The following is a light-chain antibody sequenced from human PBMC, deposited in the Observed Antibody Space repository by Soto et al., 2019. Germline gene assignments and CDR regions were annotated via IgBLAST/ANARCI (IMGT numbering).Light chain of an antibody. CDR2: GAS. Sequence: EIRMTQSPVTLSVSPGERASLSCGASQSISSSFLAWYQQKPGQAPRLLIYGASSRATGIPDRFSGTGSETDFTLTISRLEPEDFAVYYCQQYDNSPITFGQGTRLEIK. V-gene: IGKV3-20*01. CDR1: QSISSSF. J-gene: IGKJ5*01. CDR3: QQYDNSPIT.